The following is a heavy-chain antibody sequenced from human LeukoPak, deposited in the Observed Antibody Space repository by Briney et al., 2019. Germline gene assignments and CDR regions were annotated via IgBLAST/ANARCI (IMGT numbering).Heavy chain of an antibody. CDR1: GFTFDDYA. Sequence: GGSLRLSCAASGFTFDDYAMHWVRQAPGKGLEWVSLISGDGGSTYYADTVKGRFTISRDNSKNSLYLQMNSLRTEDTALYYCAKDRIRVLLLWCDPWGQGTLVTVSS. V-gene: IGHV3-43*02. CDR2: ISGDGGST. CDR3: AKDRIRVLLLWCDP. D-gene: IGHD2-15*01. J-gene: IGHJ5*02.